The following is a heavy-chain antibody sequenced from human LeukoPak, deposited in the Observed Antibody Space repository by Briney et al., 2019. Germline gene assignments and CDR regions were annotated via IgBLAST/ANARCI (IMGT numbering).Heavy chain of an antibody. V-gene: IGHV3-11*06. CDR2: IVGSSSYT. D-gene: IGHD6-13*01. CDR3: ARDGGRDSTYWYYY. J-gene: IGHJ4*02. Sequence: GGSLRLSCAASGFTFRDYHMSWIRQAPGKGLEWVAYIVGSSSYTNYADSVKGRFTISRDNGENSLYLHMNSLRDEDTAVYYCARDGGRDSTYWYYYWVQGTLATVSS. CDR1: GFTFRDYH.